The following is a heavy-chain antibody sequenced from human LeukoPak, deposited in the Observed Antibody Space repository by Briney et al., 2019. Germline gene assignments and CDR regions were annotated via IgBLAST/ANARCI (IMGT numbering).Heavy chain of an antibody. J-gene: IGHJ6*02. CDR1: GFTFSSYW. D-gene: IGHD6-19*01. Sequence: GGSLRLSYAASGFTFSSYWMTWVRQAPGKGLEWVANIKQHGSEKYYVDSVKGRFTISRDNAKNSLYLQMNSPRAEDTAVYYCARGIAVAGYYYYGMDVWGQGTTVTVSS. V-gene: IGHV3-7*01. CDR3: ARGIAVAGYYYYGMDV. CDR2: IKQHGSEK.